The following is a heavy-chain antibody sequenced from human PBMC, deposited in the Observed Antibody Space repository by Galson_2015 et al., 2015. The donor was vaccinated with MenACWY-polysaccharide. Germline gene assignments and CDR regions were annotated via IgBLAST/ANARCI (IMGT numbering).Heavy chain of an antibody. J-gene: IGHJ4*02. CDR2: TYYRSKWYK. Sequence: CAISGDSVSNYSAAWNWIRQSPSRGLEWLGRTYYRSKWYKYYALSVKSRVTINVDTAKNQFSLQLNSVTPEDTAMYYCASQGIAVAGVIDYWGQGTLVTVSS. CDR1: GDSVSNYSAA. D-gene: IGHD6-19*01. V-gene: IGHV6-1*01. CDR3: ASQGIAVAGVIDY.